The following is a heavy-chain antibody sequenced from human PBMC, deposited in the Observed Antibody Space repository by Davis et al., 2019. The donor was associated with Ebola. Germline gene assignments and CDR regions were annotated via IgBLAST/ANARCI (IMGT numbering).Heavy chain of an antibody. V-gene: IGHV1-24*01. D-gene: IGHD3-10*01. CDR3: TIGGATGGFDY. CDR2: FDPEDGEA. Sequence: ASVKVSCKVSGYTLAELSVHWVRQAPGRGLEWMGAFDPEDGEAIYARKFQGRVTVTEDSSTDTPYMLLSRLTSDDTAVYYCTIGGATGGFDYWGQGTLVTVSS. J-gene: IGHJ4*02. CDR1: GYTLAELS.